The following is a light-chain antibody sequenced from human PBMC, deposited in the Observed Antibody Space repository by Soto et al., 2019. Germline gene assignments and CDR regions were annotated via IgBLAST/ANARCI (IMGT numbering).Light chain of an antibody. CDR2: AAS. J-gene: IGKJ1*01. CDR3: QQSYSTPRT. V-gene: IGKV1-39*01. CDR1: QSISSF. Sequence: DIPLTESPSSLSASVGDRVTITCRASQSISSFLNWYQQNPGKAPKLLIYAASSLQSGVPSRFSGSGSGTDFTLTIRSLQPEDFATYYCQQSYSTPRTFAQGTKVDI.